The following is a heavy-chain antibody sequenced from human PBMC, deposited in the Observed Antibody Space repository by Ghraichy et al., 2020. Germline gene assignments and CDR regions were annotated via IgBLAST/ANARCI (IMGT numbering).Heavy chain of an antibody. J-gene: IGHJ4*02. CDR3: MREGKSHCGGGSCFSFDY. D-gene: IGHD2-15*01. CDR1: GYTLTNYF. V-gene: IGHV1-46*01. CDR2: VFPGGTT. Sequence: ASVKVSCKTSGYTLTNYFMHWVRQAPGQGLEWMGAVFPGGTTQYGPSFQGRVTMTRDTSTSTVYMELSSLTFDDPALYYCMREGKSHCGGGSCFSFDYWGQGSLVTVSS.